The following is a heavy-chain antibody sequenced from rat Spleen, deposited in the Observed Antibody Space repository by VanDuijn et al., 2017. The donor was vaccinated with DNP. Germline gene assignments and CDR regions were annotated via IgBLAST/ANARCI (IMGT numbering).Heavy chain of an antibody. CDR3: VRRGGKGLFSK. Sequence: EVQLVESGGGLVQPGRSMKLSCAASGFTFSSFPMAWVRQAPTKGLEWVATITTSGGSAYYRDSVKGRFTISRDNAKSTLYLQMNSLRSEDTATYYCVRRGGKGLFSKWGQGTLVTVSS. CDR2: ITTSGGSA. D-gene: IGHD3-1*01. J-gene: IGHJ3*01. V-gene: IGHV5-46*01. CDR1: GFTFSSFP.